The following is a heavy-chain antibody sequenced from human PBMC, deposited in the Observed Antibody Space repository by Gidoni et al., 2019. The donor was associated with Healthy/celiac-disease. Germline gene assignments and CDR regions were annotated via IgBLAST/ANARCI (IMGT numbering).Heavy chain of an antibody. CDR3: ARGTYGAVDY. Sequence: QVQLQESGPGLVKPSETLSLTCPVSGGSVSSGSYYWSWIRQPPGKGLEWIGYIYYSGSTNYNPSLKSRVTISVDTSKNQFSLKLSSVTAADTAVYYCARGTYGAVDYWGQGTLVTVSS. V-gene: IGHV4-61*01. J-gene: IGHJ4*02. CDR1: GGSVSSGSYY. CDR2: IYYSGST. D-gene: IGHD4-17*01.